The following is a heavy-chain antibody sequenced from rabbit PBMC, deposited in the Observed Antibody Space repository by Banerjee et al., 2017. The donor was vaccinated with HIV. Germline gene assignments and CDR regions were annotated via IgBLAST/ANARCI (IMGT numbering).Heavy chain of an antibody. J-gene: IGHJ4*01. CDR1: GFSFSSSYY. Sequence: QSLEESGGDLVKPGASLTLTCTASGFSFSSSYYMCWVRQAPGKGLEWIACIYGGSSGHTYYASWAKGRFTISKTSSTTVTLQMTSLTAADTATYFCARHWDLWGPGTLVTVS. CDR3: ARHWDL. CDR2: IYGGSSGHT. V-gene: IGHV1S40*01.